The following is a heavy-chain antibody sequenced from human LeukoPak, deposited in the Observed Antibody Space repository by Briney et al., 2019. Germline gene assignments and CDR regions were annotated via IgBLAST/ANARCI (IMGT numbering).Heavy chain of an antibody. D-gene: IGHD1-1*01. J-gene: IGHJ6*02. CDR3: ASSVQTGYYGMDV. V-gene: IGHV1-2*02. CDR1: GYTFTGYY. Sequence: GASVKVSCKASGYTFTGYYMHWVRQAPGQGFEWMGWINPNSGGTNYAQKFQGRVTMTRDTSISTAYMELSRLRSDDTAVYYCASSVQTGYYGMDVWGQGTTVTVSS. CDR2: INPNSGGT.